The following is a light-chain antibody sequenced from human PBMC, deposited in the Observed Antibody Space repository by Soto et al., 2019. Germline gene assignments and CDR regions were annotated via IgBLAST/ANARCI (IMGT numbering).Light chain of an antibody. V-gene: IGLV2-11*01. CDR2: EVN. CDR3: ASYAGSNNLL. CDR1: SSDVGGYNY. J-gene: IGLJ3*02. Sequence: QSALTQPRSVSGSPGQSVTISCTGTSSDVGGYNYVSWYLQHPGKAPKVMIYEVNKRPSGVPDRFSGSKSGNTASLTVSGLQAEDETHYYCASYAGSNNLLFGGGTKLTVL.